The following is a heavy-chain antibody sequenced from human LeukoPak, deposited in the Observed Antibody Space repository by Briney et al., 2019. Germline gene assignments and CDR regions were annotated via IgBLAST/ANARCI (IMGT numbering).Heavy chain of an antibody. J-gene: IGHJ4*02. Sequence: SETLSLTCTVSGGSISSYYWSWIRQPPGKGLEWIGYIYYSGSTNYNPSLKSRVTISVDTSKNQFSLKLSSVTAADTAVYYCARGLGDDDLDYWGQGTLVTVSS. D-gene: IGHD2-21*02. CDR1: GGSISSYY. V-gene: IGHV4-59*01. CDR3: ARGLGDDDLDY. CDR2: IYYSGST.